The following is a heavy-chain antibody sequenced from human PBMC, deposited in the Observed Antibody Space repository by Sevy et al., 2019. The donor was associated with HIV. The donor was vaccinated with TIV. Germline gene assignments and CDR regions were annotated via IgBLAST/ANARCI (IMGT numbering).Heavy chain of an antibody. CDR3: ARPRANYVDHYFFYAMDV. CDR1: GFALSNYYA. V-gene: IGHV3-30-3*01. Sequence: GGSLRLSCAVSGFALSNYYAMHWVRQAPGKGLEWVALISYDGSDKYYADSVKGRFTISRDNFKNTLYLQMNSLTTEDTAVYYCARPRANYVDHYFFYAMDVWGQGTTVTVSS. J-gene: IGHJ6*02. CDR2: ISYDGSDK. D-gene: IGHD4-17*01.